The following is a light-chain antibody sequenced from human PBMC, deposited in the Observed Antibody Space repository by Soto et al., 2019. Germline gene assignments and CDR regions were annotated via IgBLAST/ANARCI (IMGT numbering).Light chain of an antibody. J-gene: IGKJ3*01. CDR3: QQRTNWPRSFT. Sequence: EIVLTQSPATLSLSPGERATLSCRASQSVSSYLAWYQQKPGQAPRLLIYDTSKRATGIPAKFSGSGSGTDFTLTISSLEPEDFAVYYCQQRTNWPRSFTFGPGTKVDIK. CDR2: DTS. CDR1: QSVSSY. V-gene: IGKV3-11*01.